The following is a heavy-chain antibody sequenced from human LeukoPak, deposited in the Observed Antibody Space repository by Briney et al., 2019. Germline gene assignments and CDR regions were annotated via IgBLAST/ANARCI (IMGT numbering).Heavy chain of an antibody. D-gene: IGHD2-21*02. CDR1: GFTFSNYA. CDR3: AKSLGSAVVTANDY. Sequence: PGGSLRLSCAASGFTFSNYAMSWVRQAPGKGLEWLSAISGSGGITYYADSVKGRFTISRDNSKNTLYLQMNSLRAEDTAVYYCAKSLGSAVVTANDYWGQGTLVTVSS. CDR2: ISGSGGIT. V-gene: IGHV3-23*01. J-gene: IGHJ4*02.